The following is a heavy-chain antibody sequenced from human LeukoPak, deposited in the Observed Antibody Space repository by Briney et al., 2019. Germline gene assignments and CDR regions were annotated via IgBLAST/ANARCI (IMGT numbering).Heavy chain of an antibody. J-gene: IGHJ4*02. D-gene: IGHD6-19*01. CDR2: IYHSGST. Sequence: SETLSLTCAVSGYSISSGYYWGWIRQPPGKGLEWVGSIYHSGSTYYNPSLKSRVTISVDTSKNQFSLKLSSVTAADTAVYYCASXSSGWYLGGPFDYWGQGTLVAVSS. CDR1: GYSISSGYY. CDR3: ASXSSGWYLGGPFDY. V-gene: IGHV4-38-2*01.